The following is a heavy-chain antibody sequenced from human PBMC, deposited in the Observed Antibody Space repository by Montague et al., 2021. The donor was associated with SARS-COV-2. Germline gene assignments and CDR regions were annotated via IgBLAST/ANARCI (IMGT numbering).Heavy chain of an antibody. D-gene: IGHD3-10*01. Sequence: SETLSLTCSVSGGSITSSSYCWGWIRQSPDKGLEWIGSIYYSGSTYYNPSLKSRVTISVDTSKYQFSLRLSSVTAADTAVYYCVSLWKYGSGSHYAPWDYYNYGVDVWGQGTTVTVSS. V-gene: IGHV4-39*01. CDR2: IYYSGST. J-gene: IGHJ6*02. CDR3: VSLWKYGSGSHYAPWDYYNYGVDV. CDR1: GGSITSSSYC.